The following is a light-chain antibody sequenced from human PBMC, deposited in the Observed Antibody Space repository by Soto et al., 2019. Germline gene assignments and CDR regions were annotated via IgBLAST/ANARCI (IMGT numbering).Light chain of an antibody. CDR3: CAYAGTHALV. Sequence: LTQPRSVSGSPGQSVTISCTGTGSDVGAYKYVSWYQQNPGKAPKLMIYDVSERPSGVPDRFSGSKSGNMASLTISGLQAEDEADYWWCAYAGTHALVFGGG. CDR1: GSDVGAYKY. J-gene: IGLJ7*01. V-gene: IGLV2-11*01. CDR2: DVS.